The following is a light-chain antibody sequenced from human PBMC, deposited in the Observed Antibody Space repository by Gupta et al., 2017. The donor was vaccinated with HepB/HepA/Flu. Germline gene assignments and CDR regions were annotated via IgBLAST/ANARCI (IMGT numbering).Light chain of an antibody. Sequence: DIQITQSPSSLSASVGDRVTITCRASQSISTSLNWYQQKPGKPPRLLIYAASALQGGVPSRFSGSGSGTDFALTISSLQPEDFATYYCQQTYSTLWTFGQGTKVEIK. J-gene: IGKJ1*01. CDR2: AAS. V-gene: IGKV1-39*01. CDR3: QQTYSTLWT. CDR1: QSISTS.